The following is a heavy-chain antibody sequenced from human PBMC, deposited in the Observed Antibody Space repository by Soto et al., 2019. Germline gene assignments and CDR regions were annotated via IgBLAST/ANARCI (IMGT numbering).Heavy chain of an antibody. J-gene: IGHJ6*02. CDR1: GFDFSTYS. CDR3: ARLYYDYV. V-gene: IGHV3-48*02. D-gene: IGHD3-3*01. Sequence: PGVSLRLSCTASGFDFSTYSMNWVRQAPGKGLEWIAYVSMDSDTIHYADSVKGRFTISRDDAENSLYLQMNSLRDEDTATYYCARLYYDYVWGQGTTVTVPS. CDR2: VSMDSDTI.